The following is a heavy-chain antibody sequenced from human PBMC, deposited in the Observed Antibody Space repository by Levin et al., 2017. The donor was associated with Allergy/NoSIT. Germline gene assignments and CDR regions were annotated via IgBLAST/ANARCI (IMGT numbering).Heavy chain of an antibody. J-gene: IGHJ4*02. V-gene: IGHV3-23*01. CDR3: AKSGDSGSGNPYSKDFDY. Sequence: QAGGSLRLSCAASGFTFKTYAMSWVRQAPGKGLEWVSGISDGGGSTYYGDSVKGRFTISRDNSKNTLYLEMNSLRAEDTAVYYCAKSGDSGSGNPYSKDFDYWGQGSLVTVSS. CDR1: GFTFKTYA. D-gene: IGHD3-10*01. CDR2: ISDGGGST.